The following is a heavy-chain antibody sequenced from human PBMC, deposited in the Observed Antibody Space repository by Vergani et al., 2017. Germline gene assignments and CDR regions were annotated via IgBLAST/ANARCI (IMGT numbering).Heavy chain of an antibody. CDR2: FDREGGET. Sequence: QVQLEQSGAEVKKPGSSVKVSCKVSGHTLSEVSMHWVRQAPGKGLEWMGGFDREGGETIYAQKFQGRVTMIEDTATDTAYMDLSSLRFEDTAIYYCALQKNVGSVHYSLGAFDIGAQGTRVTASS. CDR1: GHTLSEVS. CDR3: ALQKNVGSVHYSLGAFDI. V-gene: IGHV1-24*01. D-gene: IGHD3-22*01. J-gene: IGHJ3*02.